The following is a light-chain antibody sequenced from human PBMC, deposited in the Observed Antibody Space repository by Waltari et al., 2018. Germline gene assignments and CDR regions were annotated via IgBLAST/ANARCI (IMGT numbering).Light chain of an antibody. Sequence: QSVLTQPPSVSGAPGQSVTIPCTGSSPHVRPALDVHGYQQLPGAAPKLLIYDNNNRPSGVPDRLSGSKSGTSASLAITGLQADDEADYYCQSYDTSLGGVVFGGGTKLTVL. J-gene: IGLJ2*01. V-gene: IGLV1-40*01. CDR2: DNN. CDR1: SPHVRPALD. CDR3: QSYDTSLGGVV.